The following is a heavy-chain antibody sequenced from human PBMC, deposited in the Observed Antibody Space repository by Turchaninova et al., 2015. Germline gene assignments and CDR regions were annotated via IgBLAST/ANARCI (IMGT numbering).Heavy chain of an antibody. CDR2: IIPIFGTA. D-gene: IGHD6-6*01. J-gene: IGHJ4*02. V-gene: IGHV1-69*01. CDR3: ASSSIAARPAY. Sequence: QVQLVQPGAGGKKPGSSGKVSSKAAGCTSSSYAISWVRQSPGQGLEWMGGIIPIFGTANYAQKFQGRVTITADESTSTAYMELSSLRSEDTAVYYCASSSIAARPAYWGQGTLVTVSS. CDR1: GCTSSSYA.